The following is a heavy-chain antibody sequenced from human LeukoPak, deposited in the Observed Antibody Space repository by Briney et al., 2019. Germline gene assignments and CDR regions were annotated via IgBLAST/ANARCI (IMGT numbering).Heavy chain of an antibody. V-gene: IGHV3-30-3*01. J-gene: IGHJ3*02. CDR1: GFTFSSYA. CDR3: ARSEPMHDAFDI. CDR2: ISYDGSNK. Sequence: GGSLRLSCAAPGFTFSSYAMHWVRQAPGKGLEWVAVISYDGSNKYYADSVKGRFTISRDNSKNTLYLQMNSLRAEDTAVYYCARSEPMHDAFDIWGQGTMVTVSS.